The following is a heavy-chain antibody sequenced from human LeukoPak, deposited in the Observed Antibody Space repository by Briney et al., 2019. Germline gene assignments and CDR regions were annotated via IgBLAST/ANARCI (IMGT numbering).Heavy chain of an antibody. J-gene: IGHJ3*02. Sequence: ASVKVSCKASGGTFSSYAISWVRQAPGQGLEWMGWISAYNGNTNYAQKLQGRVTMTTDTSTSTAYMELRSLRSDDTAVYYCARPVGAKGDAFDIWGQGTMVTVSS. V-gene: IGHV1-18*01. CDR2: ISAYNGNT. CDR3: ARPVGAKGDAFDI. D-gene: IGHD1-26*01. CDR1: GGTFSSYA.